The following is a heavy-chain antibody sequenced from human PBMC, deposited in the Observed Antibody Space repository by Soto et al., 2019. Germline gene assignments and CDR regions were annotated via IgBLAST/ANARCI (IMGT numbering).Heavy chain of an antibody. CDR1: GYSFTSYW. J-gene: IGHJ6*03. CDR3: TRHRKFPRAYYYYYYMDV. V-gene: IGHV5-51*01. CDR2: IYPGDSDT. Sequence: PGESLKISCKGSGYSFTSYWIGWVRQMPGKGLEWMGIIYPGDSDTRYSPSFQGQVTISADKSISTAYLQWSSLKASDTAMYYCTRHRKFPRAYYYYYYMDVWGKGTTVTVSS.